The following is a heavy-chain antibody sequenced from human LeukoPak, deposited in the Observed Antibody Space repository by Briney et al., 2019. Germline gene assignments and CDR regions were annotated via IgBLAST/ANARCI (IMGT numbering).Heavy chain of an antibody. CDR3: ARDSLALDCSGGSCYLP. Sequence: SVKVSCKASGYTFTSYAISWVRQAPGQGLEWMGRIIPILGIANYAQKFQGRVTITADKSTSTAYMELSSLRSEDTAVYYCARDSLALDCSGGSCYLPWGQGTLVTVSS. J-gene: IGHJ5*02. D-gene: IGHD2-15*01. V-gene: IGHV1-69*04. CDR1: GYTFTSYA. CDR2: IIPILGIA.